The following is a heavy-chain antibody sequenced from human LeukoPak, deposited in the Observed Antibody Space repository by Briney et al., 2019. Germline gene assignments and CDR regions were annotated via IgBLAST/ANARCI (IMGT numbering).Heavy chain of an antibody. CDR2: IYYSGST. CDR1: GGSISSYY. Sequence: PSETLSLTCTVSGGSISSYYWSWIRQPPGKGLEWIGYIYYSGSTNYNPSLKSRVTISVDTSKNQFSLKLSSVIAADTAVYYCAREGDYDDNWFDPWGQGTLVTVSS. CDR3: AREGDYDDNWFDP. D-gene: IGHD4-17*01. J-gene: IGHJ5*02. V-gene: IGHV4-59*01.